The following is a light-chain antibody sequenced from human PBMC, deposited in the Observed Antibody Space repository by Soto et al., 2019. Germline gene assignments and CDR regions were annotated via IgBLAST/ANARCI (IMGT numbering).Light chain of an antibody. V-gene: IGKV3-20*01. CDR1: QSVSRSN. J-gene: IGKJ4*01. CDR2: AAS. CDR3: QHYDTSLT. Sequence: EIVLTQSPGTLSLSPGERATLSCRASQSVSRSNFAWYQQKPGQAPRLLIYAASSRATGIPDRFSGAGSGTDFTLSINRLEPEDFAVYYCQHYDTSLTFGGGTKVEL.